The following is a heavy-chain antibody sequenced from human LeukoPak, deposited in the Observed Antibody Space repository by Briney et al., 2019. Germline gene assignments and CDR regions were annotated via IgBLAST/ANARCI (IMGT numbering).Heavy chain of an antibody. CDR1: GYTFTGYY. D-gene: IGHD3-10*01. CDR3: ATRFHTMARFYYYYYIDV. J-gene: IGHJ6*03. CDR2: INPNSGGT. V-gene: IGHV1-2*02. Sequence: ASVKVSCKASGYTFTGYYMHWVRQAPGQGLEWMGWINPNSGGTNYAQKFQGRVTMTRDTSISTAYMELSRLRSDDTAVYYCATRFHTMARFYYYYYIDVWGKGTTVTISS.